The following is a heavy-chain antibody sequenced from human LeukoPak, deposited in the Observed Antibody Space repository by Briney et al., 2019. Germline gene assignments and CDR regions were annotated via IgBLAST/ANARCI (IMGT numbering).Heavy chain of an antibody. D-gene: IGHD3-10*01. Sequence: SETLSLTCTVSGGSISSYYWSWIRQPPGKGLEWIGYIYYSGSTNYNPSLQSRVTISVDTSKNQFSLKLSSVTAADTAVYYCATASGGAFDIWGQGTMVTVSS. J-gene: IGHJ3*02. CDR3: ATASGGAFDI. CDR1: GGSISSYY. CDR2: IYYSGST. V-gene: IGHV4-59*01.